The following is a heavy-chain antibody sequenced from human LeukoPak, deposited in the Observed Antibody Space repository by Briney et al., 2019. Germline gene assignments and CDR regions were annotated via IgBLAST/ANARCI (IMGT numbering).Heavy chain of an antibody. Sequence: SVKVSCKASGGTFSSYAISWVRQAPGQGLEWMGGIIPIFGTANYTQKFQGRVTITADKSTSTAYMELSSLRSEDTAVYYCARDGRGPNYYYYGMDVWGQGTTVTVSS. CDR1: GGTFSSYA. V-gene: IGHV1-69*06. D-gene: IGHD1-26*01. J-gene: IGHJ6*02. CDR2: IIPIFGTA. CDR3: ARDGRGPNYYYYGMDV.